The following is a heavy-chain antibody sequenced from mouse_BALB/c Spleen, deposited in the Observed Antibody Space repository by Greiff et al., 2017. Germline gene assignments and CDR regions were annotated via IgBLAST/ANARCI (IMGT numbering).Heavy chain of an antibody. J-gene: IGHJ2*01. CDR3: ARRYGYDGIDY. CDR2: IDPANGNT. D-gene: IGHD2-2*01. V-gene: IGHV14-3*02. Sequence: EVQLQQSGAELVKPGASVKLSCTASGFNIKDTYMHWVKQRPEQGLEWIGRIDPANGNTKYDPKFQGKATITADTSSNTAYLQLSSLTSEDTAVYYCARRYGYDGIDYWGQGTTLTVSS. CDR1: GFNIKDTY.